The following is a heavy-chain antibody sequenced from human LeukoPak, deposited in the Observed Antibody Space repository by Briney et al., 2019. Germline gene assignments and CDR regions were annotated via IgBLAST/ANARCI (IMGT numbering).Heavy chain of an antibody. Sequence: SGPTLVKPTQTLTLTCTFSGFSLSTSGVGVGWIRQPPGKALEWLALIYWDDDKRYSPSLKSRLTITKDTSKNQVVLTMTNMDPVDTATYYCAHRGYSPNGNWFDPWGQGTQVTVSS. CDR3: AHRGYSPNGNWFDP. CDR1: GFSLSTSGVG. V-gene: IGHV2-5*02. D-gene: IGHD5-18*01. J-gene: IGHJ5*02. CDR2: IYWDDDK.